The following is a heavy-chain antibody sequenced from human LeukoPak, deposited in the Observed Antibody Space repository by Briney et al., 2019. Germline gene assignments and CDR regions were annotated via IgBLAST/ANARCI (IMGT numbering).Heavy chain of an antibody. Sequence: ASVKVSCKASGYTFTSYGISWVRRAPGQGLEWMGWISAYNGNTNYAQKLQGRVTMTTDTSTSTAYMELRSLRSDDTAVYYCAIAATRDNYYYGMDVWGKGTTVTVSS. J-gene: IGHJ6*04. CDR1: GYTFTSYG. D-gene: IGHD1/OR15-1a*01. CDR2: ISAYNGNT. V-gene: IGHV1-18*04. CDR3: AIAATRDNYYYGMDV.